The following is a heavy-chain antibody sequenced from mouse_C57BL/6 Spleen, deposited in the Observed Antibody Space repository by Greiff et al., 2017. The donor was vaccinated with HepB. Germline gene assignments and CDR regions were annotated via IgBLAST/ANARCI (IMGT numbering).Heavy chain of an antibody. V-gene: IGHV5-17*01. J-gene: IGHJ3*01. CDR1: GFTFSDYG. Sequence: EVQGVESGGGLVKPGGSLKLSCAASGFTFSDYGMHWVRQAPEKGLEWVAYISSGSSTFYYADTVKGRFTISRDNAKNTLFLQMTSLRSEDTAMYYCAREPGFAYWGQGTLVTVSA. CDR3: AREPGFAY. CDR2: ISSGSSTF.